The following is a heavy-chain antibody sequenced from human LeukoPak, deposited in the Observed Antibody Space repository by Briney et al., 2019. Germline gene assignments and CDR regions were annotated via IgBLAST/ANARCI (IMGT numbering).Heavy chain of an antibody. D-gene: IGHD3-3*01. CDR3: ANGSPATIFGVVAMGY. J-gene: IGHJ4*02. V-gene: IGHV3-30*18. CDR2: ISYDGSNK. Sequence: GGSLRLSCAASGFTFSSYGMHWVRQAPGKGLEWVAVISYDGSNKYYADSVKGRFTIPRDNSKNTLYLQMNSLRAEDTALYYCANGSPATIFGVVAMGYWGQGTLVTVSS. CDR1: GFTFSSYG.